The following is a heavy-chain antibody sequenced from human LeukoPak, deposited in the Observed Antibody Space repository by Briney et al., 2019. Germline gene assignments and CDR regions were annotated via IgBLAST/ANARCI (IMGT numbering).Heavy chain of an antibody. Sequence: GGSLRLSCAASGFTFSSYGMHWVRQAPGKGLEWVAFIRYDGSNKYYADSVKGRFTISRDNAKNSLYLQVNSLRAEDTAVYYCAREAWELVDYGGQGTLVTVSS. CDR3: AREAWELVDY. CDR2: IRYDGSNK. CDR1: GFTFSSYG. V-gene: IGHV3-30*02. J-gene: IGHJ4*02. D-gene: IGHD1-26*01.